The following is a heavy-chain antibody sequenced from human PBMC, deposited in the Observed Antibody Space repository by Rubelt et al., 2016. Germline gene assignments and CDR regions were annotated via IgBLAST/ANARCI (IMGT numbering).Heavy chain of an antibody. Sequence: TYYADSVKGRFTISRDNSKNTLYLQMNSLRAEDTAVYYCARSEKGGQYYYDSSGYYYEAFDIWGQGTMVTVSS. V-gene: IGHV3-53*01. CDR3: ARSEKGGQYYYDSSGYYYEAFDI. D-gene: IGHD3-22*01. J-gene: IGHJ3*02. CDR2: T.